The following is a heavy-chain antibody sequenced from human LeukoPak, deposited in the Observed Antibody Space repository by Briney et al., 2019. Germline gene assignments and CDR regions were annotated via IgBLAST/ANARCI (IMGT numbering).Heavy chain of an antibody. CDR2: ISSSSSSTI. CDR3: ARSGYYRAVGTDKTDY. CDR1: GFTFSSYS. D-gene: IGHD3-3*01. J-gene: IGHJ4*02. Sequence: PGGSLRLSCAASGFTFSSYSMNWVRQAPGKGLEWVSYISSSSSSTIYYADSVKGRFTISRDNAKNSLYLQMNSLRDEDTAVYYCARSGYYRAVGTDKTDYWGQGTLVTVSS. V-gene: IGHV3-48*02.